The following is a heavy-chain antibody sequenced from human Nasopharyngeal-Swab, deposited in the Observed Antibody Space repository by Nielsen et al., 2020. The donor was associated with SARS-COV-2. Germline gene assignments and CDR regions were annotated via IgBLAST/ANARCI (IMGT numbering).Heavy chain of an antibody. CDR1: GFTFCSYW. V-gene: IGHV3-7*01. Sequence: GGSLRLSCAASGFTFCSYWLSWVRQAPGKGLEWVAHIKQSGSGQYYVDSVKGRFTISRDNAKNSLSLQMNSLRAEDTAVYYCARYCSTTSCPRGFDYWGQGTLVTVSS. CDR3: ARYCSTTSCPRGFDY. J-gene: IGHJ4*02. D-gene: IGHD2-2*01. CDR2: IKQSGSGQ.